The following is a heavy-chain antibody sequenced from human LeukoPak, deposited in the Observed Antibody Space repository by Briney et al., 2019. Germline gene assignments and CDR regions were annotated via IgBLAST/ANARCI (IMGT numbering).Heavy chain of an antibody. CDR3: ARMRGYYYDSSGYSWNY. V-gene: IGHV4-59*12. CDR1: GGSISTYY. CDR2: IYYSGST. D-gene: IGHD3-22*01. Sequence: SETLSLTCSVSGGSISTYYWSWIRQPPGKGLEWVGYIYYSGSTNYNPSLKSRVTMSVDTSKNQFSLKLSSVTAADTAVYYCARMRGYYYDSSGYSWNYWGQGTLVTVSS. J-gene: IGHJ4*02.